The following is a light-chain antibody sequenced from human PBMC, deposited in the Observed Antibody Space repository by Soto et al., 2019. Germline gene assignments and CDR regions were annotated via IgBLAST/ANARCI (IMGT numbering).Light chain of an antibody. CDR1: QSVSGW. CDR3: QQYDNLPSYT. CDR2: DAS. J-gene: IGKJ5*01. Sequence: DIQMTQSPSTLSASVGDTVTVTCRASQSVSGWLAWYQQKPGKAPKLLIYDASNLETGVPSRFSGSGSGTDFTCTISSLQPEDIATYYCQQYDNLPSYTFGQGTRLEIK. V-gene: IGKV1-33*01.